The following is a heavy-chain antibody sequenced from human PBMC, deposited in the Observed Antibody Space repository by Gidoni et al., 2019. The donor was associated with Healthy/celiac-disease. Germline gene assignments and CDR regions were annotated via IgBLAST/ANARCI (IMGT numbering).Heavy chain of an antibody. D-gene: IGHD3-10*01. V-gene: IGHV3-21*01. J-gene: IGHJ4*02. CDR1: GFTFSSYS. CDR3: ARDETYYDGSGSYYDGYYFDY. CDR2: SSSSSSYR. Sequence: EVQLVASGGGLVKPGGSLRLSCAASGFTFSSYSMNWVRQAPGKGLEWVSSSSSSSSYRYYADSVKGRFTISRDNAKNALYLQMNSLRAEDTAVYYCARDETYYDGSGSYYDGYYFDYWGQGTLVTVSS.